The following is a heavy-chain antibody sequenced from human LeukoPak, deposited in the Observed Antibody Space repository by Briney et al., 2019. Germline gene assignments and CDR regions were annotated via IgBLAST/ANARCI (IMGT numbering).Heavy chain of an antibody. Sequence: SETLSLTCTVSGGSISSSSYYWGWIRQPPGKGLEWIGSIYYSGSTYYNPSLKSRVTISVDTSKNRFSLKLSSVTAADTAVYYCARYSGSYSYYYYYMDVWGKGTTVTVSS. J-gene: IGHJ6*03. CDR1: GGSISSSSYY. CDR2: IYYSGST. D-gene: IGHD1-26*01. V-gene: IGHV4-39*07. CDR3: ARYSGSYSYYYYYMDV.